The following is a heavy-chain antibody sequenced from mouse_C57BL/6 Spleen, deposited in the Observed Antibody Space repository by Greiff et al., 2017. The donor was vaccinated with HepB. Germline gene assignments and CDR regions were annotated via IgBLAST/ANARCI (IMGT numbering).Heavy chain of an antibody. CDR3: ARLGRRDFDY. J-gene: IGHJ2*01. V-gene: IGHV1-26*01. Sequence: EVQLQQSGPELVKPGASVKISCKASGYTFTDSYMNWVKQSHGKSLEWIGDINPNNGGTSYNQKFKGKATLTVDKSSSTAYMELRSLTSEDSAVYYCARLGRRDFDYWGQGTTLTVSS. CDR2: INPNNGGT. CDR1: GYTFTDSY. D-gene: IGHD4-1*01.